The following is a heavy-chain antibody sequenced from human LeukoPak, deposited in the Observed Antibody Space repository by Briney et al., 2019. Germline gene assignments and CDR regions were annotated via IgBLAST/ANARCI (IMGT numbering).Heavy chain of an antibody. Sequence: GGSLRLACAASGFTFSSYWMHWVRQAPGKGLGWVSRINSDGSSTSYADSVKGRFTISRDNAKNTLYLQMNSLRAEDTAVYYCARSSGGGFDYWGQGTLVTVSS. CDR1: GFTFSSYW. CDR3: ARSSGGGFDY. D-gene: IGHD2-8*02. CDR2: INSDGSST. V-gene: IGHV3-74*01. J-gene: IGHJ4*02.